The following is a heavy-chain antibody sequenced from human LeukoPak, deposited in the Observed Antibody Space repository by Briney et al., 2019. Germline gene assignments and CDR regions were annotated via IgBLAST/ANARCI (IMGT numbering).Heavy chain of an antibody. CDR3: ARDALYGSGSSPSDY. D-gene: IGHD3-10*01. CDR1: GFTFSSYW. V-gene: IGHV3-7*01. CDR2: IKQDGSEK. Sequence: GGSLRLSCAASGFTFSSYWVSWVRQAPGKGLEWVANIKQDGSEKYYVDSVKGRFTISRDNAKNSLYLQMNSLRAEDTAVYYCARDALYGSGSSPSDYWGQGTLVTVSS. J-gene: IGHJ4*02.